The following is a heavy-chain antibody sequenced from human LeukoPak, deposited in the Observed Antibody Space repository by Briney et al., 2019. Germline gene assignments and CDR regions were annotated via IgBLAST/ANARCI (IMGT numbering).Heavy chain of an antibody. CDR3: AKEKTRGYAIDAFDI. D-gene: IGHD2-8*01. CDR1: GFTFSSYA. Sequence: PGGSLRLSCAASGFTFSSYAMSWVRQAPGQGLEWVSAVSESGGATYSADSVKGRFTISRDNSKNTPYLQMNSLRAEDTALYYCAKEKTRGYAIDAFDIWGQGTMVTVFS. J-gene: IGHJ3*02. V-gene: IGHV3-23*01. CDR2: VSESGGAT.